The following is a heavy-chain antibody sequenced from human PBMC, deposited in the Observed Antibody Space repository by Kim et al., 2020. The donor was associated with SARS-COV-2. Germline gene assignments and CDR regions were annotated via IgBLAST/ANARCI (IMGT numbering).Heavy chain of an antibody. D-gene: IGHD1-26*01. Sequence: GGSLRLSCAASGFTFSSYDMHWVRQATGKGLEWVSAIGTAGDTYYPGSVKGRFTISRENAKNSLYLQMNSLRAGDTAVYYCARGGYSGSYYAPFDIWGQGTMVTVSS. V-gene: IGHV3-13*01. CDR1: GFTFSSYD. J-gene: IGHJ3*02. CDR3: ARGGYSGSYYAPFDI. CDR2: IGTAGDT.